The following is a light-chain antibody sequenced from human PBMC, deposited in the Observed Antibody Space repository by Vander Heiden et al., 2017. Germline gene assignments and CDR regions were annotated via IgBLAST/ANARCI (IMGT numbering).Light chain of an antibody. V-gene: IGKV3-11*01. CDR2: DAS. CDR1: QGGSSY. J-gene: IGKJ4*01. Sequence: EIVLTQSPATLSLPRGERATLSCRASQGGSSYLAWYQQKPGQAPRLLIYDASNRATGIPARFSGSGSGTDFTLTISSLEPEDFAVYYCQQRSNWPLTFGGGTKVEIK. CDR3: QQRSNWPLT.